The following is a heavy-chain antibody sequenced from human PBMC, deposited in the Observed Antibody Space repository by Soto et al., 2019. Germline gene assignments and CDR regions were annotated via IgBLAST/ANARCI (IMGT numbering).Heavy chain of an antibody. D-gene: IGHD6-19*01. CDR1: GASISSSNW. CDR3: ARHYSSGSRNWFDP. CDR2: IYHSGST. J-gene: IGHJ5*02. Sequence: SETLSLTCTVSGASISSSNWWNWVRQPPGKGPEWIGEIYHSGSTYYNPSLRSRVTISVDTSKNQFSLKLSSVTAADTAVFYCARHYSSGSRNWFDPWGQGTLVTVSS. V-gene: IGHV4-4*02.